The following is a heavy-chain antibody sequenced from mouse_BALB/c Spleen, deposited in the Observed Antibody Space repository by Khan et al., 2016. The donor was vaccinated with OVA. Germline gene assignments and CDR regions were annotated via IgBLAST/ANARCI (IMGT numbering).Heavy chain of an antibody. V-gene: IGHV5-17*02. D-gene: IGHD1-1*01. CDR2: ISGDSSTV. Sequence: EVELVESGGGLVQPGGSRKLSCAASGFTFSTYGMHWVRQAPEKGLEWVAYISGDSSTVYYADTVKGRFTISRDIPKNTLFLQMTSLMSEDTARYYCATSYFYGYYFDYWGPGTTLTVSS. J-gene: IGHJ2*01. CDR3: ATSYFYGYYFDY. CDR1: GFTFSTYG.